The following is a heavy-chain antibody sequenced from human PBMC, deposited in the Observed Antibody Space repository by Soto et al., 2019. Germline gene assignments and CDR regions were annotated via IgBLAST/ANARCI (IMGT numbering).Heavy chain of an antibody. CDR2: SRDKAQGYST. CDR3: ARGSKDSYPGSRIFDF. D-gene: IGHD3-10*01. J-gene: IGHJ4*02. Sequence: GGSLRLSCAGSGFTLSDHYIDWVRQAPGKGLEWVGRSRDKAQGYSTAYAASVKGRFTTSRDESKNSVYLQMSSLRAEDSAVYYCARGSKDSYPGSRIFDFWGRGTLVTVSS. V-gene: IGHV3-72*01. CDR1: GFTLSDHY.